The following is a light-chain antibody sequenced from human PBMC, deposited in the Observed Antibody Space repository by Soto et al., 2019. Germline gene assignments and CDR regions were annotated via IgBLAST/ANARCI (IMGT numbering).Light chain of an antibody. CDR3: QQRKSWPPIT. Sequence: EIVLTQSPATLYLSLGERATLSCRASQSVDSSLAWYQQKPGQAPRLVIYDASNRATGIPTRFSRSRSGTDFTLTISSIEPEDFVVYYWQQRKSWPPITFGGGTTVDIK. V-gene: IGKV3-11*01. J-gene: IGKJ4*01. CDR2: DAS. CDR1: QSVDSS.